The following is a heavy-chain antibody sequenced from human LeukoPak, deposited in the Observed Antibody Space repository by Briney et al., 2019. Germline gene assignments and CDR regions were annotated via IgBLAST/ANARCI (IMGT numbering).Heavy chain of an antibody. J-gene: IGHJ4*02. Sequence: GGSLRLSCAASGFIFSSYWMSRVRQAPGKGLEWVANIKQDGSEKYYVDSVKGRFTISRDNAKNSLYVQTNSLRAEDTAVYYCALSRTLDYWGQGTLVTVSS. CDR3: ALSRTLDY. CDR1: GFIFSSYW. V-gene: IGHV3-7*01. CDR2: IKQDGSEK.